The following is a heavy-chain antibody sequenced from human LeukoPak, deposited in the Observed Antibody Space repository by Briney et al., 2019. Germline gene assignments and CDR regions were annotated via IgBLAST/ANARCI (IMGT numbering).Heavy chain of an antibody. V-gene: IGHV3-23*01. CDR1: GFTFSSYG. J-gene: IGHJ4*02. CDR2: ISGSGGST. Sequence: GGSLRLSCAASGFTFSSYGMSWVRQAPGKGLEWVSAISGSGGSTYYADSVKGRFTISRDNSKNTLYLQMNSLRAEDTAVYYCAKVGGYSYGFMDYWGRGTLVTVSS. D-gene: IGHD5-18*01. CDR3: AKVGGYSYGFMDY.